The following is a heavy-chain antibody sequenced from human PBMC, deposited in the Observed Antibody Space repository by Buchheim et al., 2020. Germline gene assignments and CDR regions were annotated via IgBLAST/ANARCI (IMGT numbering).Heavy chain of an antibody. D-gene: IGHD4-17*01. CDR3: ARGRGYGDYVIGY. V-gene: IGHV4-34*01. Sequence: QVQLQQWGAGLLKPSETLPLTCAVYGGSFSGYYWSWIRQPPGKGLEWIGEINHSGSTNYNPPLKSRVTISVDTSKNQFSLKLSSVTAADTAVYYCARGRGYGDYVIGYWGQGTL. J-gene: IGHJ4*02. CDR2: INHSGST. CDR1: GGSFSGYY.